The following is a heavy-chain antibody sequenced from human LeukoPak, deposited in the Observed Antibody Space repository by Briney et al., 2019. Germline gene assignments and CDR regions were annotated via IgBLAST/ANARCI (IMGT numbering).Heavy chain of an antibody. J-gene: IGHJ3*02. CDR1: GGSISSGGYY. CDR2: IYYSGST. D-gene: IGHD4-17*01. V-gene: IGHV4-31*03. CDR3: ASMVTTSGSGAFDI. Sequence: SETLSLTCTVSGGSISSGGYYWSWLRQHPGKGLEWIGYIYYSGSTYYNPSLKSRVTISVDTSKNQFSLKLSSVTAADTAVYYCASMVTTSGSGAFDIWGQGTMVTVSS.